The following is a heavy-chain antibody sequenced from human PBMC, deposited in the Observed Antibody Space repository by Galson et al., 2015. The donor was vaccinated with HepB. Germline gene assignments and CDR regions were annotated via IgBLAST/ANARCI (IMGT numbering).Heavy chain of an antibody. D-gene: IGHD2-21*01. V-gene: IGHV5-51*01. CDR2: IYPGDSDT. Sequence: QSGAEVKKPGESLKISCQASGYSFSTHWIGWVRQVPGQGLEWLGIIYPGDSDTKYSPAFQGHVTISVDRSVTSAYLQWTSLKVSDTATYFCARQADIVAPFDYWGQGTLGTVSA. J-gene: IGHJ4*02. CDR1: GYSFSTHW. CDR3: ARQADIVAPFDY.